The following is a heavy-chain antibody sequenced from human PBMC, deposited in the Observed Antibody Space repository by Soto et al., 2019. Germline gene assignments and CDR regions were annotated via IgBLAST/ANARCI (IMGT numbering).Heavy chain of an antibody. D-gene: IGHD2-21*02. J-gene: IGHJ6*02. V-gene: IGHV2-5*02. CDR3: VQTRCGGDCLQSYSSHSYYGLDV. CDR2: VYWGDDK. Sequence: QITLKESGPTLVKPTQTLTLTCTFSGLSLSTIGEGVGWIRQPPGKALEWLALVYWGDDKRYSPSLKNRLTITKDTSVNQVVLTMTNMGPVDTATYYCVQTRCGGDCLQSYSSHSYYGLDVWGQGTTVTVSS. CDR1: GLSLSTIGEG.